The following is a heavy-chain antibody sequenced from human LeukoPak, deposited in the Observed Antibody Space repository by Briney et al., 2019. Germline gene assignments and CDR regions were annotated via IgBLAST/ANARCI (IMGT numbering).Heavy chain of an antibody. J-gene: IGHJ4*02. CDR1: GFTFSSYA. CDR3: ARAGNYGGNSF. Sequence: GGSLRLSCAASGFTFSSYAMSWVRQAPGKGLEWVSAISSSGGSTYYADSVKGRFTISRDNAKNSLYLQMNSLRAEDTAVYYCARAGNYGGNSFWGQGTLVTVSS. D-gene: IGHD4-23*01. CDR2: ISSSGGST. V-gene: IGHV3-23*01.